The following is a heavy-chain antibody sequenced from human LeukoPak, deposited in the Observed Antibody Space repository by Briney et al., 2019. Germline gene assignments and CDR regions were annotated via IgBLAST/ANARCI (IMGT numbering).Heavy chain of an antibody. V-gene: IGHV1-3*01. CDR1: GYTFTSYA. CDR3: ARDITTGTTRFDP. J-gene: IGHJ5*02. CDR2: IHAGTGNT. D-gene: IGHD1-1*01. Sequence: ASVKVSCKASGYTFTSYAVHWVRQAPGQRLEWMGWIHAGTGNTKYSQKFQGRVTIIRDTSASTVYMELSRLRPEDTAVYYCARDITTGTTRFDPWGQGTLVTVSS.